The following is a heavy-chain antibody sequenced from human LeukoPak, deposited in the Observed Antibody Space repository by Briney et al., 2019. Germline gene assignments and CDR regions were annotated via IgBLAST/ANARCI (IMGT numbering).Heavy chain of an antibody. Sequence: GGSLRLSCAASGFSFSNNWMTWVRQASGRGLEWVANIKEDGSEKHYVEFVKGRFTISGDNAKNSMYLQMNSLRADDTAVYYCARLLSGSYWSLGHYFDYWGQGALVTVSS. CDR1: GFSFSNNW. J-gene: IGHJ4*02. V-gene: IGHV3-7*01. CDR2: IKEDGSEK. CDR3: ARLLSGSYWSLGHYFDY. D-gene: IGHD1-26*01.